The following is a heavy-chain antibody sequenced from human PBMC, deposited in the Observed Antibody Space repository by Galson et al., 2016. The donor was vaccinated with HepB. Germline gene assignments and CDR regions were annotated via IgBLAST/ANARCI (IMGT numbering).Heavy chain of an antibody. D-gene: IGHD6-6*01. J-gene: IGHJ4*02. V-gene: IGHV3-21*01. Sequence: SLRLSCAASGFTFSSYSMHWVRQAPGKGLEWVSSISSSSSYIYYADPVQGRFTISRDNAKNSLYLQMNSLRAEDTAVYYCEAVSSSSGEDFDYWGQGTLVTVSS. CDR2: ISSSSSYI. CDR1: GFTFSSYS. CDR3: EAVSSSSGEDFDY.